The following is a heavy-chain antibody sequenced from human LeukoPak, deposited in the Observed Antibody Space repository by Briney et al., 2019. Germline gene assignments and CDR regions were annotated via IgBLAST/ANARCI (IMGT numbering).Heavy chain of an antibody. D-gene: IGHD3-3*02. CDR3: ARVLEAAFFVY. CDR1: GFTFSSYS. V-gene: IGHV3-21*01. Sequence: GGSLRLSCAASGFTFSSYSMNWVRLAPGKGLEWVSSISSSSRYIYFADSLKGRFTISRDNAKNSLYLQMNSLRAGDTAVYYCARVLEAAFFVYWGQGILVT. J-gene: IGHJ4*02. CDR2: ISSSSRYI.